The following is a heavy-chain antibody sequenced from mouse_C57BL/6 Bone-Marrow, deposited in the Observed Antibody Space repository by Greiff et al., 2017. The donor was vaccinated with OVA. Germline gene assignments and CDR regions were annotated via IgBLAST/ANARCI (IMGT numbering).Heavy chain of an antibody. Sequence: QVQLQQSGAELVKPGASVKLSCKASGYTFTSYWMHWVKQRPGQGLEWIGMIHPNSGSTNYNEKFKSKATLTVDKSSSTAYMQLSSLTSEDSAVYYCARGCNYGNHYAMDYWGQGTSVTVSS. J-gene: IGHJ4*01. CDR1: GYTFTSYW. CDR3: ARGCNYGNHYAMDY. CDR2: IHPNSGST. V-gene: IGHV1-64*01. D-gene: IGHD2-1*01.